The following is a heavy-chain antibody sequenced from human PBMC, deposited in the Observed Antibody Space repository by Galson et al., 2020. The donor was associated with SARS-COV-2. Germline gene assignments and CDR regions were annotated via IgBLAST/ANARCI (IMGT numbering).Heavy chain of an antibody. CDR3: ARGNADSAVAAAGTADY. J-gene: IGHJ4*02. CDR1: GASVSSGSYY. D-gene: IGHD6-13*01. V-gene: IGHV4-61*01. CDR2: IYNSDNT. Sequence: SETLSLTCTVSGASVSSGSYYWSWIRQPPGKGLEWIGYIYNSDNTKYNPSIKSRLLISIDTSKNQFSLKLNSVTAADTAVYFCARGNADSAVAAAGTADYWGRGAMVTVSS.